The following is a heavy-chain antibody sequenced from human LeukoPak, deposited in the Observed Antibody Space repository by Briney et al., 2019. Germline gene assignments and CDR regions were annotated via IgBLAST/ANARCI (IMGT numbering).Heavy chain of an antibody. CDR2: MTSGGGT. Sequence: PGGSLRLSCAASGFTFSSYAMTWVRQAPGKGLEWVSAMTSGGGTYYADSVKGRFTISRDSSKNTVYLQMNSLRAEDTAVYYCAKDLTRSSGGFDYWGQGTLVTVSS. D-gene: IGHD6-6*01. CDR3: AKDLTRSSGGFDY. J-gene: IGHJ4*02. V-gene: IGHV3-23*01. CDR1: GFTFSSYA.